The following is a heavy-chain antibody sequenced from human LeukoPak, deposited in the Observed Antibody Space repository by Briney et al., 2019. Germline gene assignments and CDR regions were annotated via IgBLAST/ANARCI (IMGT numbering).Heavy chain of an antibody. D-gene: IGHD7-27*01. CDR2: INHSGST. V-gene: IGHV4-34*01. Sequence: PSETLSLTCAVYGGSFSGYYWSWIRQPPGKGLEWIGEINHSGSTNYNPSLKSRVTISVDTSKNQFSLKLSSVPAADTAVYYCARGLPGARYFDLWGRGTLVTVSS. CDR1: GGSFSGYY. CDR3: ARGLPGARYFDL. J-gene: IGHJ2*01.